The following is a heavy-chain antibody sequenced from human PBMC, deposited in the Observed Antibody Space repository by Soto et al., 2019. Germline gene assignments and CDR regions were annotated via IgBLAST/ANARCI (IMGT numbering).Heavy chain of an antibody. J-gene: IGHJ5*02. D-gene: IGHD5-18*01. V-gene: IGHV4-39*01. CDR1: GGSISSSSYY. Sequence: PSETLSLTCTVSGGSISSSSYYWGWIRQPPGKGLEWIGSIYYSGSTYYNPSLKSRVTISVDTSKNQFSLKLSSVTAADTAVYYCARRPGYSYGYWFDPWGQGTLVTVSS. CDR2: IYYSGST. CDR3: ARRPGYSYGYWFDP.